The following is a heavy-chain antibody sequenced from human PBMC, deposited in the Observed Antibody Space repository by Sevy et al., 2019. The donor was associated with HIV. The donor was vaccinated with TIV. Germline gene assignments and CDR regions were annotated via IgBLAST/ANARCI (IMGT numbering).Heavy chain of an antibody. CDR1: GFTFSSYS. V-gene: IGHV3-48*02. J-gene: IGHJ3*02. D-gene: IGHD2-15*01. Sequence: GGSLRLSCAASGFTFSSYSMNWVRQAPGKGLEWVSYISSSSSAIYYADSVKGRFTISRDNAKNSLYLQMNSLRDEDTAVYYCARDKVWGYPRAAFDIWGQGTIVTVSS. CDR2: ISSSSSAI. CDR3: ARDKVWGYPRAAFDI.